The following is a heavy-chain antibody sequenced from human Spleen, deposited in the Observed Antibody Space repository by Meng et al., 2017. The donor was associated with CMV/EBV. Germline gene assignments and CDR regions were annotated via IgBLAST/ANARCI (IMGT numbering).Heavy chain of an antibody. CDR2: IKPNSDDT. J-gene: IGHJ3*02. CDR1: ETTIIAFH. CDR3: ARLRRGLYSGEGGDAFDI. Sequence: ASVKVSCKASETTIIAFHMHWERQAPGQGPEWMGWIKPNSDDTHYAQKFQGRITMTRDTSISKAYTELSRLRSDDTAVYYCARLRRGLYSGEGGDAFDIWGQGTMVTVSS. V-gene: IGHV1-2*02. D-gene: IGHD6-19*01.